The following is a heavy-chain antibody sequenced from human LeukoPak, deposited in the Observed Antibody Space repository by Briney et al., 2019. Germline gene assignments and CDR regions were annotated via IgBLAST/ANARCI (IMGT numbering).Heavy chain of an antibody. J-gene: IGHJ5*02. CDR1: GGSISSSSYY. Sequence: PSETLSLTCTVSGGSISSSSYYWGWIRQPPGKGLEWIGSIYYSGSTYYNPSLKSRVTISVDTSKNQFSLKLSSVTAADTAVYYCARDSGSYYYNWFDPWGQGTLVTVSS. D-gene: IGHD1-26*01. V-gene: IGHV4-39*02. CDR3: ARDSGSYYYNWFDP. CDR2: IYYSGST.